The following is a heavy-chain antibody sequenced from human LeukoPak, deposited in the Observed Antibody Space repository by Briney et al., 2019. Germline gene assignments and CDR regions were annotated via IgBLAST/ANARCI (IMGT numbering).Heavy chain of an antibody. J-gene: IGHJ4*02. V-gene: IGHV3-30*03. CDR1: GFTFSSCS. Sequence: PGGSLRLSCAASGFTFSSCSMNWVRQAPGKGLEWVAVISYDGSNKYYADSVKGRFTISRDNSKNTLYLQMNSLRAEDTAVYYCARDSSGWYGQFDYWGQGTLVTVSS. CDR3: ARDSSGWYGQFDY. CDR2: ISYDGSNK. D-gene: IGHD6-19*01.